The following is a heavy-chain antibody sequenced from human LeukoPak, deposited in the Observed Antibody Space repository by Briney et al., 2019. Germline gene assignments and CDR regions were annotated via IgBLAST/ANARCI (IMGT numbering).Heavy chain of an antibody. CDR2: IYYSGST. J-gene: IGHJ5*02. CDR1: GGSISSSNYY. CDR3: ARLVLLQFDP. D-gene: IGHD2-15*01. V-gene: IGHV4-39*01. Sequence: PSETLSLTCTVSGGSISSSNYYWGWIRQPPGKGLEWIGSIYYSGSTYYNPSLKSRVTISVDTSKNQFSLKLSSVTAADTAVYYCARLVLLQFDPWGQGTLVTVSS.